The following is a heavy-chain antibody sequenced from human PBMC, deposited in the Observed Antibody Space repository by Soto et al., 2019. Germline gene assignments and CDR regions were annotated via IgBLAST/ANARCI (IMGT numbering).Heavy chain of an antibody. CDR1: GFTVSSNY. Sequence: EVQLVESGGGLIQPGGSLRLSCVASGFTVSSNYMSWVRQAPGKGLEWVSVIYSGGSAHYTDSVKGRFAISSDNSTNTLYLQMNSLRAEDTAVYYCVREDWNDGRGMDVWGQGTTVTVSS. V-gene: IGHV3-53*01. J-gene: IGHJ6*02. CDR3: VREDWNDGRGMDV. CDR2: IYSGGSA. D-gene: IGHD1-1*01.